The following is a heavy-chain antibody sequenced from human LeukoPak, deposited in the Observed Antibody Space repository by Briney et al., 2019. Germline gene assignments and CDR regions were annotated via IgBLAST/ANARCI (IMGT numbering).Heavy chain of an antibody. D-gene: IGHD1-26*01. J-gene: IGHJ4*02. CDR3: ARHEATNFVYYFDY. V-gene: IGHV4-59*08. CDR2: IYYSGST. CDR1: GGSIGSYY. Sequence: SETLSLTCTVSGGSIGSYYWSWIRQPPEKGLEWIGYIYYSGSTNYNPSFKSRVTISVDTSKNQFFLKLTSVTAADTAVYYCARHEATNFVYYFDYWGQGTLVTVSS.